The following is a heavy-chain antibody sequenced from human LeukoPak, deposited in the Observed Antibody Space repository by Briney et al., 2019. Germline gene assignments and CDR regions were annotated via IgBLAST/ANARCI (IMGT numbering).Heavy chain of an antibody. CDR2: ISSSSSYI. CDR1: GFTFSSYS. J-gene: IGHJ4*02. V-gene: IGHV3-21*01. D-gene: IGHD3-22*01. Sequence: PGGSLRLSCAASGFTFSSYSMNWVRQAPGKGLEWVSSISSSSSYIYYADSVKGRFTISRDNAKNSLYLQMTSLRAEDTAVYYCARGGDYYDSSGYYYKFLDYWGQGTLVTVSS. CDR3: ARGGDYYDSSGYYYKFLDY.